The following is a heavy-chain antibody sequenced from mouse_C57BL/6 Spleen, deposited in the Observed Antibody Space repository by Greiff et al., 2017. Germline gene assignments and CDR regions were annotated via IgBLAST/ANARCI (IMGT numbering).Heavy chain of an antibody. Sequence: EVQLQQSGPVLVKPGASVKMSCKASGYTFTDYYMNWVKQSHGKSLEWIGVINPYNGGTSYNQKFKGKATLTVVKSSSTAYMELNSLTSEDSAVYYCARREDYDYPFAYWGQGTLVTVSA. CDR2: INPYNGGT. D-gene: IGHD2-4*01. J-gene: IGHJ3*01. V-gene: IGHV1-19*01. CDR1: GYTFTDYY. CDR3: ARREDYDYPFAY.